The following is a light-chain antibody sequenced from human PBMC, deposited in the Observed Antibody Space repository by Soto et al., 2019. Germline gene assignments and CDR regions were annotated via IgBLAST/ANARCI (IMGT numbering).Light chain of an antibody. Sequence: IQLTQSPSSLSASVGERVTITCRASQGISSYLAWYQQKPGKATKLLIHAASTLQSGVPSRFSGSVLGTDFTLTISSLQPEVFATYYCQQLKSYPFTFGPGNKVDIK. CDR3: QQLKSYPFT. CDR1: QGISSY. CDR2: AAS. J-gene: IGKJ3*01. V-gene: IGKV1-9*01.